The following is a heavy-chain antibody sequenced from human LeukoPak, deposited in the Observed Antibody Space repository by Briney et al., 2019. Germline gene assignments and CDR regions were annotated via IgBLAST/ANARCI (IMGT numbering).Heavy chain of an antibody. CDR3: AKDQPGWSGYATPGY. CDR1: GFTFSSYG. D-gene: IGHD5-12*01. Sequence: GGSLRLSCAASGFTFSSYGMHWVRQAPGKGLEWVAVISYDGSNKYYADSVKGRFTISRDNSKNTLYLQMNSLRAEDTAIYYCAKDQPGWSGYATPGYWGQGTLVTVSS. CDR2: ISYDGSNK. J-gene: IGHJ4*02. V-gene: IGHV3-30*18.